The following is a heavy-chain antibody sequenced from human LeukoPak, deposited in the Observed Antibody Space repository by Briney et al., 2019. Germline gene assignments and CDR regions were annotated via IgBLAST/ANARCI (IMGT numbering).Heavy chain of an antibody. CDR2: IYYSGST. CDR1: GGSISSGGYY. J-gene: IGHJ5*02. Sequence: SQTLSLTCTVSGGSISSGGYYWSWIRQHPGKGLEWIGYIYYSGSTYYNPSLKSRVTISVDTSKSQFSLKLSSVTAADTAVYYCAREKPNYCSSTSCYTPENWFDPWGQGTLVTVSS. V-gene: IGHV4-31*03. CDR3: AREKPNYCSSTSCYTPENWFDP. D-gene: IGHD2-2*02.